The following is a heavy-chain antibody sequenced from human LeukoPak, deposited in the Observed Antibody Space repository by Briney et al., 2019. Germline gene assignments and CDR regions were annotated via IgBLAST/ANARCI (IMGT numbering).Heavy chain of an antibody. Sequence: GESLKISCKGSGYTFTSYWIGWVRQMPGKGLEWMGIIYPGDSDTRYSPSFQGQVTISADKSSSTAYLQWSGLQASDSAMYYCARHGEKENYFDPWGQGTLVTVSS. J-gene: IGHJ5*02. CDR2: IYPGDSDT. V-gene: IGHV5-51*01. CDR1: GYTFTSYW. CDR3: ARHGEKENYFDP. D-gene: IGHD3-10*01.